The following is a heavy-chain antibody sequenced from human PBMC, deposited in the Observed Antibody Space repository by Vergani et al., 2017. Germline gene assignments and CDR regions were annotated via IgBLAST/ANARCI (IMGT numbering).Heavy chain of an antibody. J-gene: IGHJ4*02. Sequence: QVQLEQSGAEVKKPGSSVTVSCRASGGTFGSHTISWVRQATGQGLEWMGGIIPIFGTANYAQKFQGRVTITADESTSTAYMELSSLRSEDTAVYYCARPLGSYFGAEADWGQGTLVTVSS. CDR3: ARPLGSYFGAEAD. CDR2: IIPIFGTA. V-gene: IGHV1-69*12. CDR1: GGTFGSHT. D-gene: IGHD1-26*01.